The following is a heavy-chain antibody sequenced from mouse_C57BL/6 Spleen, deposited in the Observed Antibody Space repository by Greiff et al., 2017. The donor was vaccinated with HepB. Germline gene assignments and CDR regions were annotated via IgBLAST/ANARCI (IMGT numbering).Heavy chain of an antibody. CDR3: ARRNGYYYGSSFDY. V-gene: IGHV1-42*01. D-gene: IGHD1-1*01. CDR1: GYSFTGYY. CDR2: INPSTGGT. Sequence: VQLKQSGPELVKPGASVKISCKASGYSFTGYYMNWVKQSPEKSLEWIGEINPSTGGTTYNQKFKAKATLTVDKSSSTAYMQLKSLTSEDSAVYYCARRNGYYYGSSFDYWGQGTTLTVSS. J-gene: IGHJ2*01.